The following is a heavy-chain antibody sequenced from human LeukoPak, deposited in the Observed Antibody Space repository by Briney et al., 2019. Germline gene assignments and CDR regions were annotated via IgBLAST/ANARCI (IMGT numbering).Heavy chain of an antibody. V-gene: IGHV1-18*01. CDR1: GYTFTNYG. CDR3: AIGAAGGYSPSVEFDY. Sequence: ASVKVSCKASGYTFTNYGISWVRQAPGQGLEWMGWIRAYNGDTTYAQNLQGRVTMTTDTSTTTAYMELRSLRFDDTAVYYCAIGAAGGYSPSVEFDYWGQGTLVTVSS. D-gene: IGHD5-12*01. J-gene: IGHJ4*02. CDR2: IRAYNGDT.